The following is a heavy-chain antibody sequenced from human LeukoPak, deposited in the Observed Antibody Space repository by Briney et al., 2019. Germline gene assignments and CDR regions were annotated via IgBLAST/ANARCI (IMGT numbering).Heavy chain of an antibody. V-gene: IGHV3-66*01. CDR3: ASRNPTTVTKNNWFDP. Sequence: GGSLRLSCAASGFTVSSNYMSWVRQAPGKGLEWVSVIYSGGSTYYADSVKGRFTISRDNSKNTLYLQMNSLRAEDTAVYYCASRNPTTVTKNNWFDPWGQGTLVTVSS. J-gene: IGHJ5*02. CDR1: GFTVSSNY. D-gene: IGHD4-17*01. CDR2: IYSGGST.